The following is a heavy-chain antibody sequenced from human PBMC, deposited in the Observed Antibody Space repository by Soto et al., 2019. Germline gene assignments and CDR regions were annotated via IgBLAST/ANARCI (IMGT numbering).Heavy chain of an antibody. Sequence: PGGSLRLSCAASGFTFSNYGMNWVRQAPGKGLEWVSSITSGSDYIYYADSLKGRFTISRDNAKNSLYLQMNSLRAEDTAVYYCARIDGYTYPNDYWGQGTLVTVSS. V-gene: IGHV3-21*01. CDR1: GFTFSNYG. J-gene: IGHJ4*02. D-gene: IGHD5-12*01. CDR3: ARIDGYTYPNDY. CDR2: ITSGSDYI.